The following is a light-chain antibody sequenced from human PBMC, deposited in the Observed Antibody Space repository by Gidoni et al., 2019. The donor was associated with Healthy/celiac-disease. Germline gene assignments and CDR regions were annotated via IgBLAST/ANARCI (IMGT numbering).Light chain of an antibody. J-gene: IGKJ1*01. CDR1: QGISNY. CDR3: QKYNSAPPFP. V-gene: IGKV1-27*01. Sequence: DIQMTQSPSSLSASVGDRVTITCRASQGISNYLAWYQQKPGKVPKLLIYAASTLQSGVPSRFSGSGSGTDFTLTISSLQPEDVATYYCQKYNSAPPFPFGQGTKVE. CDR2: AAS.